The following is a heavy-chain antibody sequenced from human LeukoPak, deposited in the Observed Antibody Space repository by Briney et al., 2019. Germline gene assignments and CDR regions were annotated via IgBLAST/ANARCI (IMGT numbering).Heavy chain of an antibody. J-gene: IGHJ2*01. CDR3: ARDHLRTAAAGTEWYFDL. Sequence: GASVKVSCKASGYTFTSYGITRVRQAPGQGLEWMGWISAYNGNTNYAQKLQGRVTMTTDTSTSTAYMELRSLRSDDTAVYYYARDHLRTAAAGTEWYFDLWGRGTLVTVSS. CDR2: ISAYNGNT. D-gene: IGHD6-13*01. CDR1: GYTFTSYG. V-gene: IGHV1-18*04.